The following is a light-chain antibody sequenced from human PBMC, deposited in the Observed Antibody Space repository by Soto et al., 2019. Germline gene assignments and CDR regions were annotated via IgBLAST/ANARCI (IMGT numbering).Light chain of an antibody. CDR2: GIS. V-gene: IGKV3-15*01. CDR1: QSVSSN. CDR3: QQYSKWPIT. Sequence: EIMMTQSPATLSVSPGERATLSCRASQSVSSNLAWYQQKPGQPPRLLIYGISTRATGIPARFSGSGSGTEFSLTISSLQSEDFAVYYCQQYSKWPITFGQGTRLEIK. J-gene: IGKJ5*01.